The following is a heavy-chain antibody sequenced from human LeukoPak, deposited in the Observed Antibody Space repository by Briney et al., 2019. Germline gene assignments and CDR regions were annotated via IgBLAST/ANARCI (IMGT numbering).Heavy chain of an antibody. V-gene: IGHV3-23*01. D-gene: IGHD3-16*01. J-gene: IGHJ4*02. CDR1: GFTFSSYA. CDR3: AKDAKRYDYVWGTYYFDY. Sequence: PGGSLRLSCAASGFTFSSYAMSWVRQAPGKGLEWVSAISGSGGTTYYADSVKGRFTISRDNSKNTLYLQMNSLRAEDTAVYYCAKDAKRYDYVWGTYYFDYWGQGTLVTVSS. CDR2: ISGSGGTT.